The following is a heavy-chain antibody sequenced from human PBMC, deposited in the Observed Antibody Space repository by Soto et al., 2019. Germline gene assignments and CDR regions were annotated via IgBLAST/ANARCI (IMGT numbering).Heavy chain of an antibody. D-gene: IGHD3-22*01. CDR1: GFTFSSYD. J-gene: IGHJ4*02. CDR2: IDTAGDT. Sequence: EVQLVESGGGLVQPGGSLRLSCAASGFTFSSYDMHWVRQATGKGLEWVSAIDTAGDTYYPGSVKGRFTISRENGKNSLYLQMNSLRAEDTAVYFCARGYTYYYDSSGWGYFDYWGQGTLVTVSS. CDR3: ARGYTYYYDSSGWGYFDY. V-gene: IGHV3-13*01.